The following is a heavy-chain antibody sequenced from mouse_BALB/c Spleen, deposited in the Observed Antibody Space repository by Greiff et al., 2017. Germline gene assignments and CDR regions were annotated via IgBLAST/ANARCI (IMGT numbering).Heavy chain of an antibody. D-gene: IGHD2-3*01. CDR3: ARGYDGYYFDY. Sequence: VQLMESGPGLVAPAQTLSITCTASGFSFTGYGVNWVRQPPGKGLEWLGMIWGDGSTDYNSALKSRLSTSKDNSKIHMFCKMNSLQTDDTARYYCARGYDGYYFDYWGQGTTLTVSA. J-gene: IGHJ2*01. V-gene: IGHV2-6-7*01. CDR2: IWGDGST. CDR1: GFSFTGYG.